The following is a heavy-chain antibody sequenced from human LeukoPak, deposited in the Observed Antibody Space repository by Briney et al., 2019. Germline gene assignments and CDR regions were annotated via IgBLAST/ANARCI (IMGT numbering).Heavy chain of an antibody. Sequence: PGGSLRLSCAASGFTFDNFAMARVRQAPGKGLEWVSAITGSATRTYYADSFKDRFTISRDDSKTTLFLQMDSLRAEDTALYYCAKVSSRITISGRLDYWGRGTLVTVSS. J-gene: IGHJ4*02. V-gene: IGHV3-23*01. CDR1: GFTFDNFA. CDR3: AKVSSRITISGRLDY. CDR2: ITGSATRT. D-gene: IGHD3-3*01.